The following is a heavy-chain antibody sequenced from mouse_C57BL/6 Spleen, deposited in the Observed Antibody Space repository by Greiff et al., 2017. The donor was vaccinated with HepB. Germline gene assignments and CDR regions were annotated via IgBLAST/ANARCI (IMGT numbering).Heavy chain of an antibody. Sequence: VKLQQSGAELVRPGSSVKLSCKASGYTFTSYWMHWVKQRPIQGLEWIGNIDPSDSETHYNQKFKDKATLTVDKSSSTAYMQLSSLTSEDSAVYYCASSSGYGNMMDYWGQGTSVTVSS. CDR1: GYTFTSYW. V-gene: IGHV1-52*01. D-gene: IGHD3-2*02. CDR3: ASSSGYGNMMDY. J-gene: IGHJ4*01. CDR2: IDPSDSET.